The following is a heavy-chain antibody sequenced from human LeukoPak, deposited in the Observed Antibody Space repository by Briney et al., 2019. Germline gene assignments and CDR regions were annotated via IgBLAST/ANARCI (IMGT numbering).Heavy chain of an antibody. CDR1: GFTFSSYE. V-gene: IGHV3-23*01. Sequence: GGSLRLSCAASGFTFSSYEMNWVRQAPGKGLEWVSAISGSGGSTYYADSVKGRFTISRDNSKNTLYLQMNSLRAEDTAVYYCAKWTYCSGGSCYGPLGTGYYGMDVWGQGTTVTVSS. CDR3: AKWTYCSGGSCYGPLGTGYYGMDV. J-gene: IGHJ6*02. D-gene: IGHD2-15*01. CDR2: ISGSGGST.